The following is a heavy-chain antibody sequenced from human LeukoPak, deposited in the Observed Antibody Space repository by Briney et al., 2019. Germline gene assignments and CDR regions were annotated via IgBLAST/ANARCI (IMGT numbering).Heavy chain of an antibody. J-gene: IGHJ4*02. CDR1: GFIFSSYA. CDR3: AKDQNPLPYYYDSSGYSKRSYFDY. CDR2: ISGSGGST. D-gene: IGHD3-22*01. Sequence: PGGSLRLSCAASGFIFSSYAMSWVRQAPGKGLEWVSAISGSGGSTYYADSVKGRFTIPRANSRNTLYQQMNRLSAEDTAVYYCAKDQNPLPYYYDSSGYSKRSYFDYWGQGTLVTVST. V-gene: IGHV3-23*01.